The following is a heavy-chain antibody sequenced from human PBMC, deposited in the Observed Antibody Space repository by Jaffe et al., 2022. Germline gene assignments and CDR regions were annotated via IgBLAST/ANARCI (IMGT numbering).Heavy chain of an antibody. V-gene: IGHV3-7*05. CDR2: IKQDGSEQ. D-gene: IGHD1-1*01. J-gene: IGHJ4*02. Sequence: EVQLVESGGGLVQPGGSLRLSCVVSGFSFSSYWMGWVRQAPGKGLEWVASIKQDGSEQYYVDSVKGRFTISRDNAKNSLFLQMNSLRAEDTAMYYCATSINWKFDCGGQGTLVTVSS. CDR3: ATSINWKFDC. CDR1: GFSFSSYW.